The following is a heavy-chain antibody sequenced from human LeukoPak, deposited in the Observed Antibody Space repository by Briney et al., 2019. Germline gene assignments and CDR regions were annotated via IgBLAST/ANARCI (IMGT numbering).Heavy chain of an antibody. D-gene: IGHD3-10*01. V-gene: IGHV4-4*07. CDR1: GGSINNYY. CDR2: IYTSGST. CDR3: ARDQDYYGSGSYGPDH. Sequence: SETLSLTCTVSGGSINNYYWSWIRQPAGKGLEWIGRIYTSGSTNYNPSLKSRVTITVDPSKNQFSLNLRSVTAADTAVYYCARDQDYYGSGSYGPDHWGQGILVTVSS. J-gene: IGHJ5*02.